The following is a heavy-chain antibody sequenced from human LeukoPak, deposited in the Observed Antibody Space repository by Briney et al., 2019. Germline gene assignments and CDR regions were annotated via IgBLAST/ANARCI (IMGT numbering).Heavy chain of an antibody. D-gene: IGHD3-3*01. CDR1: GFTFSSYR. J-gene: IGHJ5*02. CDR2: ISSSSSYI. V-gene: IGHV3-21*04. Sequence: PGGSLRLSCAASGFTFSSYRMNWVRQAPGKGLKWVSAISSSSSYIYYADSVKGRFTISRDNAKNSLYLQMNTLRAEDTAVYYCARLSPTTLYDSRGWFDPWGQGTLVTVSS. CDR3: ARLSPTTLYDSRGWFDP.